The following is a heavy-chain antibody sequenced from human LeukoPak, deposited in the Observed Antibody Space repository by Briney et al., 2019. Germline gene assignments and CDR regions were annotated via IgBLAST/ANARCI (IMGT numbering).Heavy chain of an antibody. J-gene: IGHJ4*02. D-gene: IGHD6-19*01. CDR1: GFTLSSYW. Sequence: GGSLRLSCAASGFTLSSYWMHWVRQAPGKGLVWVSRINIDGSRSYADSVKGRFTISRDSAKNTLYLQMSSLRAEDTAVYYCAREVYSSGWSSFDYWGQGTLVTVSS. CDR3: AREVYSSGWSSFDY. CDR2: INIDGSR. V-gene: IGHV3-74*01.